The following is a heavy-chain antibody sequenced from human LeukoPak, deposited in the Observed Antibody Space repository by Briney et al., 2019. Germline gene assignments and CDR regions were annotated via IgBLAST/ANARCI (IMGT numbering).Heavy chain of an antibody. V-gene: IGHV1-18*04. CDR2: ISGYNGNT. D-gene: IGHD2-21*02. Sequence: GASVRLSCKASGYTFTDYFIHWVRQAPGQGLEWMGWISGYNGNTNYAQNLQGRVTMTTDTSTSTAYMELRSLRSDDTAVYYCARGLGVVTAQSEQPKPRYFVL. CDR3: ARGLGVVTAQSEQPKPRYFVL. CDR1: GYTFTDYF. J-gene: IGHJ2*01.